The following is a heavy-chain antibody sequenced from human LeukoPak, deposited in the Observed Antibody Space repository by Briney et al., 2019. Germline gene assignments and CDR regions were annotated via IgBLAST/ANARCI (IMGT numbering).Heavy chain of an antibody. V-gene: IGHV1-8*01. CDR1: GYTFTNYD. J-gene: IGHJ2*01. CDR3: ARGRVVWFGAGWYYDL. D-gene: IGHD3-10*01. Sequence: ASVNVSCKASGYTFTNYDFNWVRQATGQGLEWMGWVSPTSGKTEYAQKFQGRVTMTRNASISTVYMELNSLRSEDTAVYYCARGRVVWFGAGWYYDLWGRGTLVTVSS. CDR2: VSPTSGKT.